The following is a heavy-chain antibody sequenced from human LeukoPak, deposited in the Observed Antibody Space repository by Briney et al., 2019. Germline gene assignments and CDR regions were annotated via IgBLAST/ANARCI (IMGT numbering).Heavy chain of an antibody. D-gene: IGHD6-13*01. CDR1: GFTFSSYS. CDR3: ASPRIAAAGTLMVDY. J-gene: IGHJ4*02. Sequence: GGSLRLSCAASGFTFSSYSMNWVRQAPGKGLEWVSSISSSSSYIYYAGSVKGRFTISRDNAKNSLYLQMNSLRAEDTAVYYCASPRIAAAGTLMVDYWGQGTLVTVSS. V-gene: IGHV3-21*01. CDR2: ISSSSSYI.